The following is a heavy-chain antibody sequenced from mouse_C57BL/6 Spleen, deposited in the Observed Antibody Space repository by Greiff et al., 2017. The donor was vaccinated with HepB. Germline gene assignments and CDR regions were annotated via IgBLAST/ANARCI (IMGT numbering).Heavy chain of an antibody. J-gene: IGHJ2*01. Sequence: QVQLQQPGAELVMPGASVKLSCKASGYTFTSYWMHWVKQRPGQGLEWIGEIDPSDSYTNYNQKFKGKSTLTVDKSSSTAYMQLSSLTSEDSAVYYCARRGYDYDFYWGQGTTLTVYS. CDR3: ARRGYDYDFY. CDR2: IDPSDSYT. CDR1: GYTFTSYW. V-gene: IGHV1-69*01. D-gene: IGHD2-4*01.